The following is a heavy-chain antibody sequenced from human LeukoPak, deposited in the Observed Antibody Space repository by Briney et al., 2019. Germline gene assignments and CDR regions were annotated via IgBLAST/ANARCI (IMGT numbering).Heavy chain of an antibody. D-gene: IGHD3-22*01. Sequence: SETLSLTCTVSGGPISTYYWSWFRQFPGRGLEWIGYICHSGHTYYNPSLKSRVTISVDRSKNQFSLKLNSVTAADTAVYYCARDSSGLISEYFFDYWGQGTLVTVSP. J-gene: IGHJ4*02. CDR3: ARDSSGLISEYFFDY. V-gene: IGHV4-59*12. CDR1: GGPISTYY. CDR2: ICHSGHT.